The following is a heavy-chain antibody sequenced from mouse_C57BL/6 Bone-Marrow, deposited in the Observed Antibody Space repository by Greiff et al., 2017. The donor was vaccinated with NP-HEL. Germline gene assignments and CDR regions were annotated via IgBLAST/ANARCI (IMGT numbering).Heavy chain of an antibody. CDR1: GFNIKDYY. CDR3: TTPFITTVVDYFDY. D-gene: IGHD1-1*01. V-gene: IGHV14-1*01. J-gene: IGHJ2*01. CDR2: IDPEDGDT. Sequence: VQLQQSGAELVRPGASVKLSCTASGFNIKDYYMHWVKQRPEQGLEWIGRIDPEDGDTEYAPKFQGKATMTADTSSNTAYLQLSSLTSEDTAVYYCTTPFITTVVDYFDYWGQGTTLTVSS.